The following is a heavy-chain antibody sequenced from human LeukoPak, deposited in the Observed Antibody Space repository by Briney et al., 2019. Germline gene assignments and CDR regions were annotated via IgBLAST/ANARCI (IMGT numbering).Heavy chain of an antibody. CDR2: ISSSSSNI. D-gene: IGHD3-9*01. CDR1: GFTFSDYE. V-gene: IGHV3-21*01. Sequence: GGSLRLSCAASGFTFSDYEMNWVRQAPGKGLEWVSSISSSSSNIYYADSVKGRFTISRDNAKNLLYLQMNSLRAEDTAVYYCARTYYDILTGYNPYFDYWGQGILVTVSS. CDR3: ARTYYDILTGYNPYFDY. J-gene: IGHJ4*02.